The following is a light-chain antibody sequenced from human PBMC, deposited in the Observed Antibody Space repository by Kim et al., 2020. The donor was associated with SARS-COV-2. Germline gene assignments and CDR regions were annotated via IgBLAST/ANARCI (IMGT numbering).Light chain of an antibody. J-gene: IGLJ1*01. CDR2: ADN. V-gene: IGLV6-57*03. CDR1: SGRIAPVY. CDR3: HSYDRDSHV. Sequence: GNVVTRPCTPSSGRIAPVYVQWYQQRPRSAPATVIYADNERPSGVPDRFSGSSDASSNSASLTISGLKTEDEADYYCHSYDRDSHVFGTGTKVTVL.